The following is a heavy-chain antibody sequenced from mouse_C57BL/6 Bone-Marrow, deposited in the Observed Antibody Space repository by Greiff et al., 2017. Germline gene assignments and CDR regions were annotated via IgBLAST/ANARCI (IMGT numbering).Heavy chain of an antibody. V-gene: IGHV1-50*01. Sequence: QVQLQQPGAELVKPGASVKLSCKASGYTFTSYWMQWVKQRPGQGLEWIGEIDPSDSYTNYNQKFKGKATLTVTTSSSTAYMQLSSLTSEDSAVYYCARGFYYFDYWGQGTTLTVSS. J-gene: IGHJ2*01. CDR1: GYTFTSYW. CDR2: IDPSDSYT. CDR3: ARGFYYFDY.